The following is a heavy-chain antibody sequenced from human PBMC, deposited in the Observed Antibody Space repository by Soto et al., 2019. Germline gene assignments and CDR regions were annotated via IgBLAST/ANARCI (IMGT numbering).Heavy chain of an antibody. Sequence: ASVKVSCKDSRYPSNYYGNSWVRQAPGPGLEGMGWINPANGEKKYDKKFQGRVPMTTDTSTSKAYMELKSLRSDDTAVYDRARSQVVTQYKWFDPWGQGTQVTVCS. CDR3: ARSQVVTQYKWFDP. V-gene: IGHV1-18*01. D-gene: IGHD2-15*01. CDR2: INPANGEK. CDR1: RYPSNYYG. J-gene: IGHJ5*02.